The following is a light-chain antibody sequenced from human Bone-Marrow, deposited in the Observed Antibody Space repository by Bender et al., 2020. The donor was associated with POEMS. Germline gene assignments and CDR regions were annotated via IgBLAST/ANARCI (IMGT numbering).Light chain of an antibody. CDR1: SSNIGTNP. Sequence: QSVLTQPPSASGTPGQRVTISCSGSSSNIGTNPVNWYQQLPGTAPKLLIYINNQRPSGVPDRFSGSKSGTSASLAISGLQSEDEGDYYCCSYSGSYTSSWVFGTGTKVTVL. CDR3: CSYSGSYTSSWV. V-gene: IGLV1-44*01. J-gene: IGLJ1*01. CDR2: INN.